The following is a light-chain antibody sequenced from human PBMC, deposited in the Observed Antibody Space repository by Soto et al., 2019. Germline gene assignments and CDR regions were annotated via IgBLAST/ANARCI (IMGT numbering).Light chain of an antibody. CDR3: QQYNNWPPAT. Sequence: EIMMKQSPATLSVSPGERATLSCMASQSVSSNLAWYQQKPGQAPRLLIYGASTRATGIPARFSGSGSGTEFTLTISSLQSEDFAVYYCQQYNNWPPATFGQGTKVDIK. CDR2: GAS. J-gene: IGKJ1*01. V-gene: IGKV3-15*01. CDR1: QSVSSN.